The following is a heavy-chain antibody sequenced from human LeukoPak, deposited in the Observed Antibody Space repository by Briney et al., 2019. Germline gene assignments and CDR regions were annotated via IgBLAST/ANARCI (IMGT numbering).Heavy chain of an antibody. Sequence: PGESLKISCQGSGYSFTTYWIGWVRQMPRKGLEWMGITYPGDSDTRYSPSFQGQVTISADKSISTAYLQWSSLKASDTAMYYCARQISAVAPIDYWGQGTLVTVSS. D-gene: IGHD6-19*01. CDR2: TYPGDSDT. CDR1: GYSFTTYW. V-gene: IGHV5-51*01. CDR3: ARQISAVAPIDY. J-gene: IGHJ4*02.